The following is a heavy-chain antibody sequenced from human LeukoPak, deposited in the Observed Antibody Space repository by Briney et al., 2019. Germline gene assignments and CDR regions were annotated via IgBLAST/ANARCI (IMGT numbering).Heavy chain of an antibody. Sequence: GGSLRLSCAASGFTFNSFAIHWVRQAPGKGLEWVAVMSYDGSNKYYADSVKGRFTISRDNSKNTLYLQMNSLRAEDTAVYYCAKDVSIAAAGTLGYWGQGTLVTVSS. CDR1: GFTFNSFA. CDR2: MSYDGSNK. V-gene: IGHV3-30-3*01. CDR3: AKDVSIAAAGTLGY. J-gene: IGHJ4*02. D-gene: IGHD6-13*01.